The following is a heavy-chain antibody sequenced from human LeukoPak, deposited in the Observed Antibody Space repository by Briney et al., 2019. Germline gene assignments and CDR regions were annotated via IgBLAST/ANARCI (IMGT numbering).Heavy chain of an antibody. J-gene: IGHJ4*02. V-gene: IGHV1-2*02. D-gene: IGHD2-15*01. CDR3: ARFRYCSGGSCYGGVFDY. CDR1: GYTFTGYY. Sequence: ASVKVSCKASGYTFTGYYMHWVRQAPGQGLEWMGWINPNSGGTNYAQKFQGRVTMTRDTSISTAYMELSRLRSEDTAVYYCARFRYCSGGSCYGGVFDYWGQGTLVTVSS. CDR2: INPNSGGT.